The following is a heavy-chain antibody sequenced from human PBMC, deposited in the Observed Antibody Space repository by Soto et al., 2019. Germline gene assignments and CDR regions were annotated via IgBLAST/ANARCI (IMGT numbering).Heavy chain of an antibody. V-gene: IGHV4-34*01. CDR3: ARGHDYGDYVDAFDI. D-gene: IGHD4-17*01. CDR1: GGSFSGYY. CDR2: INHRGST. J-gene: IGHJ3*02. Sequence: SETLSLTCAVYGGSFSGYYWSWIRQPPGKGLEWIGEINHRGSTNYNPSLKSRVTISVDTSKNQLSLKLSSVTAADTAVYYCARGHDYGDYVDAFDIWGQGTMVTVSS.